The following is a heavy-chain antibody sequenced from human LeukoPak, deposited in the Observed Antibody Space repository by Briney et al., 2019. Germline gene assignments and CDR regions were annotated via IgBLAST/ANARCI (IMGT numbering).Heavy chain of an antibody. Sequence: PGGSLRLSCAASGFTSSSYAMSWVRQAPGKGLEWVSAISGSGGSTYYADSVKGRFTISRDNSKNTLYLQMNSLRAEDTAVYYCAKDPLGYCSGGSCYDWGQGTLVTVSS. CDR3: AKDPLGYCSGGSCYD. J-gene: IGHJ4*02. V-gene: IGHV3-23*01. D-gene: IGHD2-15*01. CDR2: ISGSGGST. CDR1: GFTSSSYA.